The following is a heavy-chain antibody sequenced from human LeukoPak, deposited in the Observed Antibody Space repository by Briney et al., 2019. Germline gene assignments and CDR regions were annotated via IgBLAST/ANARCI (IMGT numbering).Heavy chain of an antibody. J-gene: IGHJ4*02. Sequence: GESLKISCKGSGYSFSNYWIAWVRQMPGKGLEYMGIIYPGDYDTRYSPSFRGQVTISVDKSIATTYLQWASLKASDTATYYCARAPTSVSNPYYFDSWGQGNLVTVSS. D-gene: IGHD4-11*01. V-gene: IGHV5-51*01. CDR2: IYPGDYDT. CDR1: GYSFSNYW. CDR3: ARAPTSVSNPYYFDS.